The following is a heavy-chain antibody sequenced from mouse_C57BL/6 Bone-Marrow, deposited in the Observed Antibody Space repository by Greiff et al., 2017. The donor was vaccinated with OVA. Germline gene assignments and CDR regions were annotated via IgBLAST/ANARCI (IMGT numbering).Heavy chain of an antibody. D-gene: IGHD1-1*01. CDR2: IDPSDSET. CDR1: GYTFTSYW. V-gene: IGHV1-52*01. Sequence: QVQLQQPGAELVRPGSSVKLSCKASGYTFTSYWMHRVKQRPIQGLEWIGNIDPSDSETHYNQKFKDKATLSVDKSSSTAYMQLSSLTSEDSAVYYCARNYGSSSWFAYWGQGTLVTVSA. CDR3: ARNYGSSSWFAY. J-gene: IGHJ3*01.